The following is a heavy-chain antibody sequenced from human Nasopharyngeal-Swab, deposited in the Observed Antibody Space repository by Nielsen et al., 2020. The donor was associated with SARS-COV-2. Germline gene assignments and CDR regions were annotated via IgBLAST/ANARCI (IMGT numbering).Heavy chain of an antibody. CDR3: TTDSSGYGNY. CDR2: IRSKAYGGTT. D-gene: IGHD5-12*01. CDR1: GFTFADYA. Sequence: GGSLRLSCTGSGFTFADYAMSWVRQAPGKGLEWVGFIRSKAYGGTTEYAASVKGRFTISRDDSKSIAYLQMNSLKTEDTAVYYCTTDSSGYGNYWGQGTLVTVSS. J-gene: IGHJ4*02. V-gene: IGHV3-49*04.